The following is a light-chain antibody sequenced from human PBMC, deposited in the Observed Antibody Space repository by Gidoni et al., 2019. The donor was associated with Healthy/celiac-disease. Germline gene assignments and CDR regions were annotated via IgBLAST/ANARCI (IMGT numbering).Light chain of an antibody. CDR1: QGRSNY. J-gene: IGKJ1*01. CDR3: QKYTSAPWT. Sequence: DIQMTQDPSSLSACVGDRVTITCRASQGRSNYLAWYQQKPGKVPKLLIYAASTLQSGVPSRFSGIGSGTDFTLPISSLQPEDVATYYCQKYTSAPWTFGQGPKVEIK. CDR2: AAS. V-gene: IGKV1-27*01.